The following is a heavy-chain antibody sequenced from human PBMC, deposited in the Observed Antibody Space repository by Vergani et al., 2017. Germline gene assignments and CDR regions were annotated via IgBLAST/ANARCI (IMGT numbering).Heavy chain of an antibody. J-gene: IGHJ5*02. CDR3: AGAGRITMVLYENWFDP. Sequence: QVQLVQSGAEVKKPGASVKVSCKASGGTFSSYAISWVRQAPGQGLEWMGGIIPIFGTANYAQKFQGRVTITADESTSTAYMELSRLRSEDTAVYYCAGAGRITMVLYENWFDPWGQGTLVTVSS. V-gene: IGHV1-69*12. CDR2: IIPIFGTA. D-gene: IGHD3-10*01. CDR1: GGTFSSYA.